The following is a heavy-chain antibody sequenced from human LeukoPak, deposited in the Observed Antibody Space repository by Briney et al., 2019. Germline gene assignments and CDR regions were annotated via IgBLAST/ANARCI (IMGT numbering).Heavy chain of an antibody. V-gene: IGHV3-53*01. D-gene: IGHD5-24*01. CDR3: GTGWAIEF. CDR1: GFTVSNNY. Sequence: GGFLRLSCAASGFTVSNNYMSWVRQAPGKGLDWVSIIYNGGNTYYADSVKGRFTISRDNSKNSLYLQMNSLRAEDTAVYYCGTGWAIEFWGQGTLVTVSS. J-gene: IGHJ4*02. CDR2: IYNGGNT.